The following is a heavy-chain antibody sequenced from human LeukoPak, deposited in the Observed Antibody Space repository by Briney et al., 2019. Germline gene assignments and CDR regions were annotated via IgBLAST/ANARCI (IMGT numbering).Heavy chain of an antibody. CDR2: INTDGSSR. V-gene: IGHV3-74*01. CDR3: AKVGTQGVAAAGTAYYYYYMDV. CDR1: GFTFSSYW. D-gene: IGHD6-13*01. J-gene: IGHJ6*03. Sequence: GGSLRLSCAASGFTFSSYWMHWVRQAPGKGLVWVSRINTDGSSRTYPDSVKGRFTVSRDNAKNTLYLQMNSLRAEDTAVYYCAKVGTQGVAAAGTAYYYYYMDVWGKGTTVTVSS.